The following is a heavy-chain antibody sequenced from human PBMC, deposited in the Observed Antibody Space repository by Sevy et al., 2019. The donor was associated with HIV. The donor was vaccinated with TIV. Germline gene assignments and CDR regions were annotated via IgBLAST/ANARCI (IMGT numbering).Heavy chain of an antibody. CDR1: GDTFKDYA. D-gene: IGHD6-25*01. V-gene: IGHV1-69*13. CDR2: IIPLFGIA. Sequence: ASVRVSCKASGDTFKDYAISWVRQAPGQGLEWRGAIIPLFGIANYAQKFQGRVTITADASTSTSYLDLYSLTSEDTAMYFCAGGWAAGAFDIWGHGTMVTVSS. CDR3: AGGWAAGAFDI. J-gene: IGHJ3*02.